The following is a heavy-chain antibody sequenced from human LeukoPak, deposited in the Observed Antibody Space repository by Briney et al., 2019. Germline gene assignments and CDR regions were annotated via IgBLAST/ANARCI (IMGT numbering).Heavy chain of an antibody. CDR1: GFTFTGYW. CDR3: ARIGTGHYYDSSGYYSGAHDAFDI. V-gene: IGHV3-7*01. CDR2: IKQDGSEK. Sequence: PGGSLRLSCAASGFTFTGYWMSWVRQAPGKGLEWVANIKQDGSEKYCVDSVEGRFTISRDNAKNSLYLQMNSLRAEDTAVYYCARIGTGHYYDSSGYYSGAHDAFDIWGQGTMVTVSS. D-gene: IGHD3-22*01. J-gene: IGHJ3*02.